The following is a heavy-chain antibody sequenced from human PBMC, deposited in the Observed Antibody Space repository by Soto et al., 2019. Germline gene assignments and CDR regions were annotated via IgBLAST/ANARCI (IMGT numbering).Heavy chain of an antibody. CDR1: GFTFSNNW. J-gene: IGHJ4*02. V-gene: IGHV3-74*01. D-gene: IGHD6-19*01. Sequence: EVQLVESGGGLVQPGGSLRLSCAASGFTFSNNWMHWVRQAPGKGLVWVSRINSDGSTTTYADSVKGRFTISRDNAKNTLYLQLNSLRAEDTALYYCARGYSSGPDYWGQGTLVTVSS. CDR3: ARGYSSGPDY. CDR2: INSDGSTT.